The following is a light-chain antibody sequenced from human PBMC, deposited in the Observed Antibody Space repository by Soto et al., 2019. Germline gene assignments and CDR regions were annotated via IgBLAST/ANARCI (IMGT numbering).Light chain of an antibody. V-gene: IGLV2-11*01. CDR2: DVS. CDR3: FSYTGSYTLV. Sequence: QSALTQPRSVSGSPGQSVTISCTGTTRDVGGYNYVSWYQHHPGKAPRLMIYDVSKRPSGAPDRFSGSKSGNTASLTISGLQADDEADYYCFSYTGSYTLVFGGGTKLTVL. CDR1: TRDVGGYNY. J-gene: IGLJ2*01.